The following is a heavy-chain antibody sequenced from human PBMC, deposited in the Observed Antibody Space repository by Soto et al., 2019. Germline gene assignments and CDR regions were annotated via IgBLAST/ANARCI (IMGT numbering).Heavy chain of an antibody. V-gene: IGHV4-30-4*01. J-gene: IGHJ5*02. CDR3: ARFIVSTMNVDP. CDR2: IYYSGST. Sequence: QVQLQESGPGLVKASQTLSVTCTVSGGSISSGDYYWSWIRQPPGKGLEWIGYIYYSGSTYYNPSLKSRVTISVDTSKNQFSLKLSSVTAADTAVYYCARFIVSTMNVDPWGQGTLVTVSS. D-gene: IGHD5-12*01. CDR1: GGSISSGDYY.